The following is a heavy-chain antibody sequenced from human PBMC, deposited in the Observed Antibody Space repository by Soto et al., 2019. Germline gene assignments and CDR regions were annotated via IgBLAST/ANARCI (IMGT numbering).Heavy chain of an antibody. J-gene: IGHJ4*02. CDR1: GGSVSGCYYY. CDR3: ATSQKGYNWNYFDN. V-gene: IGHV4-39*01. D-gene: IGHD1-20*01. Sequence: TSWTLSLSCAVSGGSVSGCYYYWGLLRQSPGKGPEWIGSVFYTGFTSYNPSLESRVSVSVDTSKNQFSLKVSGVSAADTAVYYCATSQKGYNWNYFDNRGQAALVTVSS. CDR2: VFYTGFT.